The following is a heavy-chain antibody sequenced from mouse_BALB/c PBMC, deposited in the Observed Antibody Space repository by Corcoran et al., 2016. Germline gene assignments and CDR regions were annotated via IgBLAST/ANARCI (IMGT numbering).Heavy chain of an antibody. J-gene: IGHJ3*01. CDR3: ARNNGAWFAY. Sequence: EVQLQQSGPERVKPGASVKMSCKASGYTFTSYVMHWVKQKPGQGLEWIGYINPYNDGTKYNEKCKGKATLTSDKTSSTAYMELSSLTSEDSAFYYCARNNGAWFAYLGQGTLVTVSA. V-gene: IGHV1S136*01. D-gene: IGHD6-1*01. CDR2: INPYNDGT. CDR1: GYTFTSYV.